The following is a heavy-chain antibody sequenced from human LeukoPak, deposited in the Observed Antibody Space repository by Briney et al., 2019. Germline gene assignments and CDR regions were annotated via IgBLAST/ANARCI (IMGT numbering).Heavy chain of an antibody. D-gene: IGHD3-3*01. CDR2: ISGGGGST. V-gene: IGHV3-23*01. J-gene: IGHJ4*02. Sequence: GGSLRLSCAASGFTFSSCAMSWVRQAPGKGLEWVSIISGGGGSTYHADSVKGRFTISRDNSKNTLHLQMNSLRPEDTAVYYCAKGNYNYDFWSGHDYWGQGTLVTVSS. CDR1: GFTFSSCA. CDR3: AKGNYNYDFWSGHDY.